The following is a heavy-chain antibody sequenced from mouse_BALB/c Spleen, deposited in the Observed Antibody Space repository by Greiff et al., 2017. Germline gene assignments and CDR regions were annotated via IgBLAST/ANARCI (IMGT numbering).Heavy chain of an antibody. D-gene: IGHD2-4*01. CDR2: IYPGNSDT. Sequence: VQLVESGTVLARPGASVKMSCKASGYSFTSYWMHWVKQRPGQGLEWIGAIYPGNSDTSYNQKFKGKAKLTAVTSASTAYMELSSLTNEDSAVYYCTSMITTGYYFDYWGQGTTLTASS. CDR1: GYSFTSYW. CDR3: TSMITTGYYFDY. V-gene: IGHV1-5*01. J-gene: IGHJ2*01.